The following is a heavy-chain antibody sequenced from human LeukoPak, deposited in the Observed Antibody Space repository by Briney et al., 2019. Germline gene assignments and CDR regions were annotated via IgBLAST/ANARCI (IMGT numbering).Heavy chain of an antibody. J-gene: IGHJ4*02. V-gene: IGHV3-23*01. CDR3: ARDRGITIFGVVTIWPPDY. Sequence: GGPLRLSCAASGFSFSSYAMTWARQAPVKGLEWVSAISGDGTRTYYADSVKGRFTISRDNSKNTLYLQMNSLRAEDTAVYYCARDRGITIFGVVTIWPPDYWGQGTLVTVSS. CDR1: GFSFSSYA. D-gene: IGHD3-3*01. CDR2: ISGDGTRT.